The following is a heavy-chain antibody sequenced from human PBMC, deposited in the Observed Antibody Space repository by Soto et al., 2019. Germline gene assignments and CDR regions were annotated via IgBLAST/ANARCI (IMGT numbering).Heavy chain of an antibody. V-gene: IGHV1-69*01. J-gene: IGHJ6*02. Sequence: QVQLVQSGAEVKKPGSSVKVSCKASGGTFSSYAISWVRQAPGQGLEWMGGIIPIFGTANYAQKFQGRVTITADESTSTAYMELSSLRSEDTAVYYCARAVRQQLGNYYYYGMDVWGQGTTITVSS. CDR1: GGTFSSYA. CDR3: ARAVRQQLGNYYYYGMDV. D-gene: IGHD6-13*01. CDR2: IIPIFGTA.